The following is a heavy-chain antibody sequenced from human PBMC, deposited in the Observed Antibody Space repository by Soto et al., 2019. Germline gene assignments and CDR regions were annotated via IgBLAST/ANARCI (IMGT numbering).Heavy chain of an antibody. D-gene: IGHD6-13*01. J-gene: IGHJ6*02. Sequence: GSLRLSCAASGFTFSSYAMSWVRQAPGKGLEWVSAISGSGGSTYYADSVKGRFTISRDNSKNTLYLQMSSLRAEDTAVYYCAKDRAEGYSSSWYGPYYYGMDVWGQGTTVTVSS. V-gene: IGHV3-23*01. CDR3: AKDRAEGYSSSWYGPYYYGMDV. CDR2: ISGSGGST. CDR1: GFTFSSYA.